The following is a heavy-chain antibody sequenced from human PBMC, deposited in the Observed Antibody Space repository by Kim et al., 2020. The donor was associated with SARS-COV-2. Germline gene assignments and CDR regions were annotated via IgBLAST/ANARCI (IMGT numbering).Heavy chain of an antibody. D-gene: IGHD2-21*02. CDR1: GFTFSGSA. J-gene: IGHJ6*02. Sequence: GGSLRLSCAASGFTFSGSAMHWVRQAPGKGLEWVGRIRSKVNNYATAYAASVKGRFTSSRDDSKNTAFLQMNSLKTEDTAVYYCARRGDDGGMDVWGQGTAVRVPS. CDR3: ARRGDDGGMDV. V-gene: IGHV3-73*01. CDR2: IRSKVNNYAT.